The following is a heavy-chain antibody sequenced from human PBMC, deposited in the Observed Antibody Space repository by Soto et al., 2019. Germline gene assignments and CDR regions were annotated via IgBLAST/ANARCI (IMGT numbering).Heavy chain of an antibody. V-gene: IGHV3-33*01. CDR3: ARAGGTTVTGLWHFDS. Sequence: GWSLRLSCESSVFTFSTYSMHWVRQPPGKGLEWLAAIWYDGTQKYYAGSVKGRFIISRDNSKKTLYLEMNSLRAEDTAVYYCARAGGTTVTGLWHFDSWGQGTLVTVSS. J-gene: IGHJ4*02. CDR2: IWYDGTQK. CDR1: VFTFSTYS. D-gene: IGHD4-17*01.